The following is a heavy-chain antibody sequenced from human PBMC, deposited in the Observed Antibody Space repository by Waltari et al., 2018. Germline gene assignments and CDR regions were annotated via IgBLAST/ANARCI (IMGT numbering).Heavy chain of an antibody. J-gene: IGHJ4*02. CDR3: AKDQTRYDFWSGYLEIDY. V-gene: IGHV3-23*04. D-gene: IGHD3-3*01. CDR1: GFTFSSYA. Sequence: EVQLVESGGGLVQPGGSLRLSCAASGFTFSSYAMSWVRQAPGKGLEWVSAISGRGGSTAYADSVKGRFTISRDNSNNTLYLQMNSLRAEDTAVYYCAKDQTRYDFWSGYLEIDYWGQGTLVTVSS. CDR2: ISGRGGST.